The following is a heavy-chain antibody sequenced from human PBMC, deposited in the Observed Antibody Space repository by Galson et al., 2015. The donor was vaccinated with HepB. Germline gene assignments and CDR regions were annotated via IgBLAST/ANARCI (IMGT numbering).Heavy chain of an antibody. J-gene: IGHJ3*02. D-gene: IGHD3-22*01. CDR3: AREGDDSSADDAFDI. Sequence: TLSLTCAVSGGSISSGGYSWSWIRQPPGKGLEWIGYIYHSGSTYYNPSLKSRVTISVDRSKNQFSLKLSSVTAADTAVYYCAREGDDSSADDAFDIWGQGAMVTVSS. CDR1: GGSISSGGYS. CDR2: IYHSGST. V-gene: IGHV4-30-2*01.